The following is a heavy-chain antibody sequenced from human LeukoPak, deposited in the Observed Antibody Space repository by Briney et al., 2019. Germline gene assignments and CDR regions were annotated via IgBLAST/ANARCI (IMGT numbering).Heavy chain of an antibody. CDR3: ARGKFDYGDYVDGGRYFDY. V-gene: IGHV1-2*04. Sequence: ALVKVSCKASGYTFTGYYMHWVRQAPGQGLEWMGWINPNSGGTNYAQKFQGWVTMTRDTSISTAYMELSRLRSDDTAVYYCARGKFDYGDYVDGGRYFDYWGQGTLVTVSS. CDR2: INPNSGGT. CDR1: GYTFTGYY. J-gene: IGHJ4*02. D-gene: IGHD4-17*01.